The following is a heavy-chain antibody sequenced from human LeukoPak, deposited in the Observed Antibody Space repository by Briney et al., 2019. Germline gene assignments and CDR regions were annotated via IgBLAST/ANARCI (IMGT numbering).Heavy chain of an antibody. CDR3: AKAPYYYDSSGYSPFDY. Sequence: PGGSLRLSCAASGFTFSSYAMSWVRQAPGKGLEWVSAISGSGGSTYYADSVKGRFTISRDNSKNTLYLQMNSLRAEDTAVYYCAKAPYYYDSSGYSPFDYWGQGTLVTVSS. V-gene: IGHV3-23*01. CDR1: GFTFSSYA. CDR2: ISGSGGST. J-gene: IGHJ4*02. D-gene: IGHD3-22*01.